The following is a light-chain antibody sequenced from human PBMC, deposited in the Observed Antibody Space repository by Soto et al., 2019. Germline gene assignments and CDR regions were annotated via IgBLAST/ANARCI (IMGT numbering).Light chain of an antibody. CDR3: AAWDDSLNGVV. CDR1: SSNIGTDT. Sequence: QSVLTQPPSASGTPGQRVTISCSGSSSNIGTDTVNWYQHLPGAAPKLLIYNNNKRPSGVPDRFSGSRSGTSASLAISGLQSEDEADYYCAAWDDSLNGVVFGGGTQLTVL. J-gene: IGLJ3*02. V-gene: IGLV1-44*01. CDR2: NNN.